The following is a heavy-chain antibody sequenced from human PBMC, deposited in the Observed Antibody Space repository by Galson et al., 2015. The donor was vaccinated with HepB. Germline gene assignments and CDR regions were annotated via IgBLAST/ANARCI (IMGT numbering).Heavy chain of an antibody. CDR3: ARDSVITMVRGVSLDYYYYGMDV. CDR2: ISSSSSYI. J-gene: IGHJ6*02. Sequence: SLRLSCAASGFTFSSYSMNWVRQAPGKGLEWVSSISSSSSYIYYADSVKGRFTISRDNAKNSLYLQMNSLRAEDTAVYYCARDSVITMVRGVSLDYYYYGMDVWGQGTTVTVSS. V-gene: IGHV3-21*01. CDR1: GFTFSSYS. D-gene: IGHD3-10*01.